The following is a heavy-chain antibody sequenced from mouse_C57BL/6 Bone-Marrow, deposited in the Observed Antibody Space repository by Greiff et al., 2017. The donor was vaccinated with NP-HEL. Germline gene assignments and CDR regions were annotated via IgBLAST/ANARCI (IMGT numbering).Heavy chain of an antibody. CDR1: GYSITSGYY. Sequence: EVHLVESGPGLVKPSQSLSLTCSVTGYSITSGYYWNWIRQFPGNKLEWMGYISYDGSNNYNPSLKNRISITRDTSKNQFFLKLNSVTTEDTATYYCASGGYFAYWGQGTLVTVSA. CDR3: ASGGYFAY. D-gene: IGHD1-1*02. V-gene: IGHV3-6*01. CDR2: ISYDGSN. J-gene: IGHJ3*01.